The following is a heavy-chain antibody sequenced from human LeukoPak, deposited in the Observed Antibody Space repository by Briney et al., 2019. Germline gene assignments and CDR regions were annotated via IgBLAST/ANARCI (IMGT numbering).Heavy chain of an antibody. CDR2: MYYSGIP. Sequence: SETLSLTCTVSGASISDYYWSWIRQPPGKRLEGIAYMYYSGIPNYSRSLKSRVTMSADKSNNQVSLTLTSVTAADTAVYYCASHHGRGEAFDYWGRGPLVTVSS. V-gene: IGHV4-59*08. CDR3: ASHHGRGEAFDY. J-gene: IGHJ4*02. CDR1: GASISDYY. D-gene: IGHD3-10*01.